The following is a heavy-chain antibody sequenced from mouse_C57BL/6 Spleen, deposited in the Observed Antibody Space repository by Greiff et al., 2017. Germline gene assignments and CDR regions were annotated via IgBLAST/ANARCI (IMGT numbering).Heavy chain of an antibody. J-gene: IGHJ2*01. CDR2: IRNKANNHAT. CDR1: GFTFSDAW. V-gene: IGHV6-6*01. CDR3: TRLGRKLGLYFDY. D-gene: IGHD4-1*01. Sequence: EVKLVESGGGLVQPGGSMKLSCAASGFTFSDAWMDWVRQSPEKGLEWVAEIRNKANNHATYYAESVKGRFTISRDDSKSSVYLQMNSLRAEDTGIYYCTRLGRKLGLYFDYWGQGTTLTVSS.